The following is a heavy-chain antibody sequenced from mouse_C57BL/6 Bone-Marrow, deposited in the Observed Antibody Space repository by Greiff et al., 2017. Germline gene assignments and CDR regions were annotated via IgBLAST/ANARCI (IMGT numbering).Heavy chain of an antibody. Sequence: EVMLVESGGGLVKPGGSLKLSCAASGFTFSDYGMHWVRQAPEKGLEWVAYISSGSSTIYYADTVKGRFTISRDNGKNTLFLQMTSLRSEDTAMYYCARKNYYGSRRGYYAMDYWGQGTSVTVSS. D-gene: IGHD1-1*01. CDR3: ARKNYYGSRRGYYAMDY. CDR2: ISSGSSTI. J-gene: IGHJ4*01. CDR1: GFTFSDYG. V-gene: IGHV5-17*01.